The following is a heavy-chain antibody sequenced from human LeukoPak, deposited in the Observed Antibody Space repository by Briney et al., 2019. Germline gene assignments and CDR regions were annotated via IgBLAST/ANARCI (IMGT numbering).Heavy chain of an antibody. CDR2: ISGSGGST. CDR1: GFTFSSYV. J-gene: IGHJ4*02. D-gene: IGHD5-18*01. Sequence: PGGSLRLSCAASGFTFSSYVMNWVRQAPGKGLEWVSAISGSGGSTYYADSVKGRFTISRDNSKNTLYLQMNSLRAEDTAVYYCAKDWRRGYSYGFDYWGQGTLVTVSS. V-gene: IGHV3-23*01. CDR3: AKDWRRGYSYGFDY.